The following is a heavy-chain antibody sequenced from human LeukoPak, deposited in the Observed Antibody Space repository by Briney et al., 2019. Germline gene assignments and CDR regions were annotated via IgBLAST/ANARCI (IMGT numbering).Heavy chain of an antibody. D-gene: IGHD3-10*01. V-gene: IGHV4-34*01. CDR1: GGSISAYY. Sequence: SETLSLTCAVYGGSISAYYWTWIRQPPGKGLEWIGEINHSGSTNYNPSLKSRVTISVDTSKNQFSLKLSSVTAADTAVYYCARDGKRALMISPRGARPYYFDYWGQGTLVSVSS. CDR2: INHSGST. J-gene: IGHJ4*02. CDR3: ARDGKRALMISPRGARPYYFDY.